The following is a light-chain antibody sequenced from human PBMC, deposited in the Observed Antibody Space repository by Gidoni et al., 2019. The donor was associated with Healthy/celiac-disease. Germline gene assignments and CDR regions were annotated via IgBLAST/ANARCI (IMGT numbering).Light chain of an antibody. V-gene: IGKV3-11*01. CDR1: QGVSSY. Sequence: EIVLTQSPATLSLSPGERATLSCRASQGVSSYLAWYQQKPGQAPRLLIYDASNRATGIPARFSGSGSGTDFTLPISSLEPEDFAVYYCQQRSNWPPIFTFGPGTKVDIK. CDR2: DAS. J-gene: IGKJ3*01. CDR3: QQRSNWPPIFT.